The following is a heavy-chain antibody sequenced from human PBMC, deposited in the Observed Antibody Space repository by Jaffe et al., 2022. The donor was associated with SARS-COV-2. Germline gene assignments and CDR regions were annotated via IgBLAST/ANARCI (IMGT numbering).Heavy chain of an antibody. CDR3: ARRPDTVGHFDY. CDR1: GGSITNSNYY. CDR2: IYYSGSA. V-gene: IGHV4-39*01. J-gene: IGHJ4*02. D-gene: IGHD2-15*01. Sequence: QLQLQESGPGLVKPSETLSLTCTVSGGSITNSNYYWGWIRQPPGKGLEWVASIYYSGSAYYNPSLKSRVTISVDTSKNQFSLRLSSVTAADTAVYYCARRPDTVGHFDYWGQGSLVTVSS.